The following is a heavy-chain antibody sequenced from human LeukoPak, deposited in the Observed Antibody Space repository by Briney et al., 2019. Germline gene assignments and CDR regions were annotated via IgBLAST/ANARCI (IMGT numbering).Heavy chain of an antibody. CDR1: GGSIGSFY. CDR3: ARGYCSGGSCYSYYYYSYMDV. Sequence: SETLSLTCTVSGGSIGSFYWSWIRQPPGKALEWIGNIFYSGSTYYSPSLKSRVTISLDTSRNQFSLKLNSVTAADTAVYYCARGYCSGGSCYSYYYYSYMDVWGKGTTVTVSS. D-gene: IGHD2-15*01. J-gene: IGHJ6*03. CDR2: IFYSGST. V-gene: IGHV4-59*12.